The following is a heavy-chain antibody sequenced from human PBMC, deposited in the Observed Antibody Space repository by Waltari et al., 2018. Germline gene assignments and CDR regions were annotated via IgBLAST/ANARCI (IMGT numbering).Heavy chain of an antibody. V-gene: IGHV3-30-3*01. Sequence: QGQLVESGGGVVRPGRSLRLSCAASGFSFRNFAMHWVSQAPSKWCGWMAYITDFGSNKYYAASVEGGFTISRDNYKNTLYVHMTSLGPEDTAVYYCAGGPPRPGDGDYWGQGTLGTVSS. CDR2: ITDFGSNK. D-gene: IGHD7-27*01. CDR1: GFSFRNFA. CDR3: AGGPPRPGDGDY. J-gene: IGHJ4*02.